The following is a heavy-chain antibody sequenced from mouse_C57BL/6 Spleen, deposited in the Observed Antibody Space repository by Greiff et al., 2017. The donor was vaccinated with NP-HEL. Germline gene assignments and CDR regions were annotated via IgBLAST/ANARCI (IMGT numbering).Heavy chain of an antibody. D-gene: IGHD1-1*01. Sequence: VQLQQPGAELVKPGASVKMSCKASGYTFTSYWITWVKQRPGQGLEWIGDIYPGSGSTNYNEKFKSKATLTVDTSSSTAYMQLSSLTSEDSAVYYCARAPYYYGSSLFDYWGQGTTLTVSS. J-gene: IGHJ2*01. CDR1: GYTFTSYW. V-gene: IGHV1-55*01. CDR3: ARAPYYYGSSLFDY. CDR2: IYPGSGST.